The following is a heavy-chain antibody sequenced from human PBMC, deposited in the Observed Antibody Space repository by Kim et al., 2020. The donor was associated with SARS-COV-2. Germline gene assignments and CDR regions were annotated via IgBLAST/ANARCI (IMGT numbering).Heavy chain of an antibody. CDR1: EFTFSDYY. Sequence: GGSLRLSCAVSEFTFSDYYMSWIRQAPGKGLEWLSYISGTTDYTNYADSVKGRFTISRDNAKNSLYLQMNSLRAEDTAVYYCARVAYGSGSWYYFDYWGQGTLVTVSS. V-gene: IGHV3-11*05. CDR3: ARVAYGSGSWYYFDY. J-gene: IGHJ4*02. CDR2: ISGTTDYT. D-gene: IGHD3-10*01.